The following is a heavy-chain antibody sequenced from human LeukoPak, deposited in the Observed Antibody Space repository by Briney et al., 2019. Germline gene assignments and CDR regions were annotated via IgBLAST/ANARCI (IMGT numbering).Heavy chain of an antibody. D-gene: IGHD2-21*02. Sequence: LETLSLTCAVYNGFDSYYMTIVRQPPGKGLEWVGEITYRGSGNYNPSLKGRATISINVSQRQFSLSLRSVTAADTATYYCGVYGGDWRFDFWGQGTPITVSS. J-gene: IGHJ4*02. V-gene: IGHV4-34*01. CDR1: NGFDSYY. CDR2: ITYRGSG. CDR3: GVYGGDWRFDF.